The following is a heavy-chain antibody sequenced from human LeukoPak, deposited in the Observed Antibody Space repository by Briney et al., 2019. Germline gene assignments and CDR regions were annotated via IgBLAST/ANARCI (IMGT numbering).Heavy chain of an antibody. CDR2: IIPIFGTA. J-gene: IGHJ5*02. V-gene: IGHV1-69*13. Sequence: SVKVSCKASGYTFTSYYMHWVRQAPGQGLEWMGGIIPIFGTANYAQKFQGRVTITADESTSTAYMELSSLRSEDTAVYYCARGVYYGSGSYQNWFDPWGQGTLVTVSS. D-gene: IGHD3-10*01. CDR1: GYTFTSYY. CDR3: ARGVYYGSGSYQNWFDP.